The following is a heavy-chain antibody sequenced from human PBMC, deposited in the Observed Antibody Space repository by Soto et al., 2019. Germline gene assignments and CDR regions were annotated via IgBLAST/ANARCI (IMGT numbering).Heavy chain of an antibody. CDR1: GCSVSIGSYY. CDR3: AATTLTRIQLWLGGDY. D-gene: IGHD5-18*01. Sequence: SETLSLTCTVSGCSVSIGSYYWSWILQPPGKGLEWIGYIYYSGSTNYNPSLKSRVTISVDTSKNQFSLKLSSVTAADTAVYYCAATTLTRIQLWLGGDYWGQGTLVTVSS. V-gene: IGHV4-61*01. J-gene: IGHJ4*02. CDR2: IYYSGST.